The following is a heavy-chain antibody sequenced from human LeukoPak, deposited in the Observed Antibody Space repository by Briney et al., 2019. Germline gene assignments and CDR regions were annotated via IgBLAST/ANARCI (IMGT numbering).Heavy chain of an antibody. J-gene: IGHJ6*02. D-gene: IGHD5-12*01. V-gene: IGHV3-23*01. CDR1: GFTFSSYT. Sequence: AGGSLRLSCAASGFTFSSYTMSWVRQAPGKGLEWVSAISGSGGSTYYADSVKGRFTISRDNSKNTLYLQMNSLRAEDTAVYYCAKRVANGVRYYYYYGMDVWGQGTTVTVSS. CDR2: ISGSGGST. CDR3: AKRVANGVRYYYYYGMDV.